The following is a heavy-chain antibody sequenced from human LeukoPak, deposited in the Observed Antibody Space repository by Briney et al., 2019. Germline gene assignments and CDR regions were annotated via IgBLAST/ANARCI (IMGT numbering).Heavy chain of an antibody. CDR1: GGSVSRYY. J-gene: IGHJ3*02. V-gene: IGHV4-4*07. CDR3: ARERPRLLEEVYDILTDAFDI. CDR2: IYNSGST. Sequence: PSETLSLICTVSGGSVSRYYWSWIRQSAGKGLEWIGRIYNSGSTTYNPSLKSRVTMSIDTSKNQFSLKLTSVIVADTAVYYCARERPRLLEEVYDILTDAFDIWGQGTKVTVSS. D-gene: IGHD3-9*01.